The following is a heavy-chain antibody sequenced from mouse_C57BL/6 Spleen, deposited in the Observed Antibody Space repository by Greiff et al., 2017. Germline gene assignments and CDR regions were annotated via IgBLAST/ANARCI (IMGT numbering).Heavy chain of an antibody. V-gene: IGHV1-63*01. D-gene: IGHD1-1*01. CDR3: ARSGGSSPLYAMDV. CDR2: IYPGGGYT. CDR1: GYTFTNYW. J-gene: IGHJ4*01. Sequence: QVHVKQSGAELVRPGTSVKMSCKASGYTFTNYWIGWAKQRPGHGLEWIGDIYPGGGYTNYNEKFKGKATLTADKSSSTAYMQFSSLPSEDTANYYGARSGGSSPLYAMDVWGKGTSVTVSS.